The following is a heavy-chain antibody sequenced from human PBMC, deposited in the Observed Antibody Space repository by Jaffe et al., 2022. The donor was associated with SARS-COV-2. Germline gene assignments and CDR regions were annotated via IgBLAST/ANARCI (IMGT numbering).Heavy chain of an antibody. Sequence: EVQLVESGGGLVQPGGSLRLSCAASGFTFSSYWMSWVRQAPGKGLEWVANIKQDGSEKYYVDSVKGRFTISRDNAKNSLYLQMNSLRAEDTAVYYCARVAHYYDSSGYYAEGVWYFDYWGQGTLVTVSS. CDR2: IKQDGSEK. D-gene: IGHD3-22*01. V-gene: IGHV3-7*01. J-gene: IGHJ4*02. CDR3: ARVAHYYDSSGYYAEGVWYFDY. CDR1: GFTFSSYW.